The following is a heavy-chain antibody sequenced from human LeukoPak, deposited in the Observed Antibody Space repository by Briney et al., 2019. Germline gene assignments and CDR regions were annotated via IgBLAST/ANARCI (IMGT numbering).Heavy chain of an antibody. Sequence: SETLSLTCAVSGGSISGTNYYWGWIRQPPGKGLEWIGSFYSSGRTYYNPSLESRVTISVDTSKNQFSLEVTSVTAADTAIYSCARYFSGLRYLNIWGQGTMVTVSS. J-gene: IGHJ3*02. D-gene: IGHD3-9*01. CDR2: FYSSGRT. CDR1: GGSISGTNYY. V-gene: IGHV4-39*01. CDR3: ARYFSGLRYLNI.